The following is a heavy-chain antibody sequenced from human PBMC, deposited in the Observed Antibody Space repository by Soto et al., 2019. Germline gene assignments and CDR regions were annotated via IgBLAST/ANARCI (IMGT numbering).Heavy chain of an antibody. J-gene: IGHJ4*02. CDR1: GYTFTSYA. Sequence: QVQLVQSGSELKKPGASVKVSCKASGYTFTSYAMNWVRQAPGQGLEWMGWINTNTGNPTYAQGFTGRFVFSLDTSVSTAYLQICSLTAEDTAVYYCARSYCSGGSCYSGHFDYWGQGTLVTVSS. V-gene: IGHV7-4-1*01. CDR2: INTNTGNP. D-gene: IGHD2-15*01. CDR3: ARSYCSGGSCYSGHFDY.